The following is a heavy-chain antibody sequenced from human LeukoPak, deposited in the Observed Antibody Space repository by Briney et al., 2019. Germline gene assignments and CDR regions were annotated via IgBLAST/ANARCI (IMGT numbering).Heavy chain of an antibody. CDR1: GFTFSSYA. CDR2: ISGIGGST. V-gene: IGHV3-23*01. Sequence: GGSLRLSCAASGFTFSSYAMSWVPQAPGKGLEWVSAISGIGGSTYYADSVKGRFTISRDNSKNTLYLQMNSLRAEDTAVYYCAKPYYDFWSGWDWGQGTLVTVSS. CDR3: AKPYYDFWSGWD. D-gene: IGHD3-3*01. J-gene: IGHJ4*02.